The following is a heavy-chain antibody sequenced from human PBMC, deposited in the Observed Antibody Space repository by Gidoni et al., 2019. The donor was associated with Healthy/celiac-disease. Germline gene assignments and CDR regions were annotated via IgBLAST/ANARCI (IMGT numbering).Heavy chain of an antibody. Sequence: QVQLVESGGGVVQPGRSLRLSCAASGFTFSSYGMHWVRQAPGKGLEWVAVIWDDGSNKYYADSVKGRFTISRDNSKNTLYLQMNSLRAEDTAVYYCARDRPLTGVDYWGQGTLVTVSS. J-gene: IGHJ4*02. CDR3: ARDRPLTGVDY. V-gene: IGHV3-33*01. CDR2: IWDDGSNK. CDR1: GFTFSSYG. D-gene: IGHD7-27*01.